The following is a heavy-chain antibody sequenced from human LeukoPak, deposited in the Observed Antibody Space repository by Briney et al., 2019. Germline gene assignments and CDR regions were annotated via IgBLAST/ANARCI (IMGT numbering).Heavy chain of an antibody. D-gene: IGHD3-22*01. CDR1: GYTFTSYY. Sequence: PTASVKVSCKASGYTFTSYYMHWLRQAPGQGLEWMGIINPSGGSTSYGQKFQGRVTMTRDTSTSTVYMELSSLRSEDTAVYYCARAGGLTMIVVVLDYWGQGTLVTVSS. CDR2: INPSGGST. CDR3: ARAGGLTMIVVVLDY. J-gene: IGHJ4*02. V-gene: IGHV1-46*01.